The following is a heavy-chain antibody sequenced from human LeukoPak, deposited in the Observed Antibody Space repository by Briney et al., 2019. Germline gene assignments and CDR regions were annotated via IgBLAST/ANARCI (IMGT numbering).Heavy chain of an antibody. CDR1: GYSISSGYY. V-gene: IGHV4-38-2*02. CDR2: IYHSGST. CDR3: ARGLGGIAAAVRWFDP. Sequence: PSETLSLTCTVSGYSISSGYYWGWIRQPPGKGLEWIGSIYHSGSTYYNPSLKSRVTISVDTSKNQFSLKLSSVTAADTAVYYCARGLGGIAAAVRWFDPWGQGTLVTVSS. D-gene: IGHD6-13*01. J-gene: IGHJ5*02.